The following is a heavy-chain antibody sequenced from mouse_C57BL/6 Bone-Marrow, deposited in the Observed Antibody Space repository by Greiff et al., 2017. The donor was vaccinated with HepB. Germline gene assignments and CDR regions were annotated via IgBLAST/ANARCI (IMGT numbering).Heavy chain of an antibody. CDR3: ARHNYYGSSYFDY. V-gene: IGHV1-53*01. J-gene: IGHJ2*01. CDR1: GYTFTSYW. D-gene: IGHD1-1*01. CDR2: INPSNGGT. Sequence: VQLQQPGTELVKPGASVKLSCKASGYTFTSYWMHWVKQRPGQGLEWIGNINPSNGGTNYNEKFKSKATLTVYKSSSTAYMQLGSLTSEDSAVYYCARHNYYGSSYFDYWGQGTTLTVSS.